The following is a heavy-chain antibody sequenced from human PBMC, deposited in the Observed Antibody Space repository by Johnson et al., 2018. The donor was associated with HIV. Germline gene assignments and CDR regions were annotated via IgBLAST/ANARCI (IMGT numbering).Heavy chain of an antibody. D-gene: IGHD6-19*01. J-gene: IGHJ3*02. CDR2: MSSDGSKK. CDR1: EFTFSTYV. Sequence: QVQLVESGGGAVQPGKSLRLSCAASEFTFSTYVMHWVRQAPGKGLEWVAVMSSDGSKKYYVDAVKGRFIISRDNSKNTLYLQMNSLRAEDTALYYCAKDRSTGWYPAFDIWGQGTMVTVSS. CDR3: AKDRSTGWYPAFDI. V-gene: IGHV3-30*18.